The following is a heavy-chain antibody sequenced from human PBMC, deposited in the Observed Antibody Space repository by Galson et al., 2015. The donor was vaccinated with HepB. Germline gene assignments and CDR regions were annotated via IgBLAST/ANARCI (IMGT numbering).Heavy chain of an antibody. CDR1: GFTFSSYA. Sequence: SLRLSCAASGFTFSSYAMHWVRQAPGKGLEYVSAISSNGGSTYYADSVKGRFTISRDNSKNTLYLQMSSLRAEDTAVYYCVKDPQRRQHYDSPSDYWGQGTLVTVSS. V-gene: IGHV3-64D*06. CDR3: VKDPQRRQHYDSPSDY. J-gene: IGHJ4*02. D-gene: IGHD3-22*01. CDR2: ISSNGGST.